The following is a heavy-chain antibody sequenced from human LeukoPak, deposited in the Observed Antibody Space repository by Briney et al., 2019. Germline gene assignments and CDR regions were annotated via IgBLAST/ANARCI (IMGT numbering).Heavy chain of an antibody. D-gene: IGHD3-16*01. CDR2: FYYDGST. J-gene: IGHJ3*02. CDR3: TRGITGHYRSLGGFAFDI. CDR1: GASITQHY. V-gene: IGHV4-59*11. Sequence: SETLSLTCSVSGASITQHYWSWIRQPPGKGLEYIGYFYYDGSTNYTSSVRSRVTILVDTSKNQFTLNLRSVTAADTAKYYCTRGITGHYRSLGGFAFDIWSQGTMVAVSS.